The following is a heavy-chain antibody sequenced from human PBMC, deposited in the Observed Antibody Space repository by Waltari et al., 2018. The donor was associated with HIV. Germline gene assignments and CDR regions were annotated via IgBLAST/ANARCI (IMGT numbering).Heavy chain of an antibody. V-gene: IGHV4-39*01. CDR1: GGSMTSSSYY. CDR2: RSYSGST. J-gene: IGHJ5*02. D-gene: IGHD4-4*01. CDR3: ARSFSGYSNYFDP. Sequence: QLQLQESGPGLVKSPETLSLTCTVSGGSMTSSSYYWGWLRQPPGKGLEWIGSRSYSGSTYHNPSLRSRLTISVDTSKNQFSLKLTSVTAADTAVYYCARSFSGYSNYFDPWGQGTLVTVSS.